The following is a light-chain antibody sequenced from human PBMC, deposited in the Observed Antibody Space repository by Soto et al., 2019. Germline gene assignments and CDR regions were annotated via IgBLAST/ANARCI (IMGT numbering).Light chain of an antibody. CDR3: QQSYSTLLT. V-gene: IGKV1-39*01. CDR1: QSISSY. CDR2: AAS. J-gene: IGKJ4*01. Sequence: DIQMTQSPSSLSASVGYRVTITCRASQSISSYLNWYQQKPGKAPKLLIYAASSLQSGVPSRFSGSGSGTDFTLTISSLQPEDFATYYCQQSYSTLLTFGGGTTGDIK.